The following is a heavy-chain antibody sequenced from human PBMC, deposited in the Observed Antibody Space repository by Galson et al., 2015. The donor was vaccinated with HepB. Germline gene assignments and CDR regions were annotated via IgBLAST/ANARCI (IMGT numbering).Heavy chain of an antibody. CDR3: ARKVYYKLDY. CDR2: ISNSSTYT. CDR1: GFTVSSFS. J-gene: IGHJ4*02. V-gene: IGHV3-21*04. D-gene: IGHD3-10*01. Sequence: SLRLSCAASGFTVSSFSLNWVRQAPGKGLEWVSSISNSSTYTYYADSVKGRFTISRDNSRNTLSLQTNSLRAEDTAVYFCARKVYYKLDYWGQGTLVTVSP.